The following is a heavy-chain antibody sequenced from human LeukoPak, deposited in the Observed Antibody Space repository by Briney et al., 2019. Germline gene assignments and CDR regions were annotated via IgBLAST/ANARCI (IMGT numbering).Heavy chain of an antibody. CDR3: ARDVGGGTKSY. CDR1: GFTFSSYS. CDR2: ISSSSSTI. V-gene: IGHV3-48*01. J-gene: IGHJ4*02. Sequence: GESLKISCAASGFTFSSYSMNWVRQAPGKGLEWVSYISSSSSTIYYADSVKGRFTISRDNAKNSLYLQMNSLRAEDTAVYYCARDVGGGTKSYWGQGTLVTVSS. D-gene: IGHD1-7*01.